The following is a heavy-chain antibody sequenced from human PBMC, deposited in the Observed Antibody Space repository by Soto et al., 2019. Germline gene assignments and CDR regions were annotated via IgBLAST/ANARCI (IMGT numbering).Heavy chain of an antibody. V-gene: IGHV1-45*02. D-gene: IGHD3-10*01. Sequence: GASVKVSCKASGDTLTYRYLHWVRQAPGQALEWMGWITPFNGNTNYAQKFQGRVTITRDRSRSTAYMELSSLRSEDTAVYYCARSDLVYGSGSWFAPWGQGTLVTVSS. CDR1: GDTLTYRY. J-gene: IGHJ5*02. CDR3: ARSDLVYGSGSWFAP. CDR2: ITPFNGNT.